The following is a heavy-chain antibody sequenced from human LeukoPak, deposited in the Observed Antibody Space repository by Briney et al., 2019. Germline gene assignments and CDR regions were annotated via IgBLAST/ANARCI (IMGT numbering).Heavy chain of an antibody. Sequence: ASVKVSCKASGYTFTSYGISWVRQAPGQGLEWMGWISAYNGNTNYAQKLQGRVTMTTDTSTSTAYMELRSLRSDDTAVYYCAGDELAAAGNKYFYYGMDVWGQGTTVTVSS. CDR1: GYTFTSYG. V-gene: IGHV1-18*01. CDR3: AGDELAAAGNKYFYYGMDV. J-gene: IGHJ6*02. CDR2: ISAYNGNT. D-gene: IGHD6-13*01.